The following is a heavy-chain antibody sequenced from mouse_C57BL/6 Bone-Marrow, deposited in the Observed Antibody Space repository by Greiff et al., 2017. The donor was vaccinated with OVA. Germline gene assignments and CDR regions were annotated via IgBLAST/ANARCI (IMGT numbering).Heavy chain of an antibody. CDR3: ARDDYADFDY. V-gene: IGHV1-19*01. D-gene: IGHD2-4*01. CDR2: INPYNGGT. CDR1: GYTFTDYY. Sequence: EVQLQQSGPVLVKPGASVKMSCKASGYTFTDYYMNWVKQSHGKSLEWIGVINPYNGGTSYNQKFKGKATLTVDKSSSTAYMELNSLTSEDSADYYCARDDYADFDYWGQGTTLTVSS. J-gene: IGHJ2*01.